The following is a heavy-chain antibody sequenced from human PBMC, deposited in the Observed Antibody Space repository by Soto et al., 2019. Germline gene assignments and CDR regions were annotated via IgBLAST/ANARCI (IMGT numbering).Heavy chain of an antibody. CDR1: GDTFITHS. CDR2: IIPMLGIT. D-gene: IGHD2-15*01. Sequence: QVQLLQSGSLLKRPGSSVKISCQASGDTFITHSLTWWRQAPGRGPEVVGWIIPMLGITDYAQQFQGRVTLTADKSTSTAYMVLGSLTYEDTAIYYCARDQYCSGSTCFGYPDVWGTGTTLLVS. CDR3: ARDQYCSGSTCFGYPDV. J-gene: IGHJ6*03. V-gene: IGHV1-69*04.